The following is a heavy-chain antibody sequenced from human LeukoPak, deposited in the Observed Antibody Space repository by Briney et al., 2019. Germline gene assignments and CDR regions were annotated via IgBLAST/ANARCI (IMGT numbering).Heavy chain of an antibody. CDR3: VKDRTGGRVAFDI. CDR1: GFTFSSYA. D-gene: IGHD1-14*01. V-gene: IGHV3-64D*09. CDR2: ISSNGRST. Sequence: GGCLRLSCSASGFTFSSYAMHWVRQAPGKGLEYVSAISSNGRSTYYADSVKGRFTISRDNSQNTLYLQMSSLRAEDTAVYYCVKDRTGGRVAFDIWGQGTMVTVSS. J-gene: IGHJ3*02.